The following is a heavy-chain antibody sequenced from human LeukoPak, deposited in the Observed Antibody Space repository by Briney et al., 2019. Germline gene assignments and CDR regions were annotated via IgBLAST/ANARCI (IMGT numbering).Heavy chain of an antibody. D-gene: IGHD4-17*01. CDR1: GFTFNNVW. Sequence: GGSLRLSCAASGFTFNNVWMNWVRQAPGKGLEWVGRIKSKTDGGTTDYAAPVKGRFTISRDDSKNMLYLQMSSLKTEDTAVYYCTRGDYGDHTDLDYWAEGPLVPVSS. J-gene: IGHJ4*02. CDR2: IKSKTDGGTT. V-gene: IGHV3-15*07. CDR3: TRGDYGDHTDLDY.